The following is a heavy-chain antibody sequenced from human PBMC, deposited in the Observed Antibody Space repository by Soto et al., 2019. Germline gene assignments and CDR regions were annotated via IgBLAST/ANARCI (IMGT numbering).Heavy chain of an antibody. Sequence: SETLSLTCAVSGYAISSGYYWGWIRQPPGKGLEWIGSFYHGGSSYFNPSLKSRVTMSVDTSKNQFSLKLSSVTAADTAVYFCARALMVTTRSGNSYYFDHWGQGTLVTVSS. CDR2: FYHGGSS. CDR3: ARALMVTTRSGNSYYFDH. CDR1: GYAISSGYY. J-gene: IGHJ4*01. D-gene: IGHD4-17*01. V-gene: IGHV4-38-2*01.